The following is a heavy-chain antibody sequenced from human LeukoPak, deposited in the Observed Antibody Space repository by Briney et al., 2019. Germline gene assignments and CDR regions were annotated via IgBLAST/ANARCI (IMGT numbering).Heavy chain of an antibody. CDR2: IKSDGSST. D-gene: IGHD2-8*02. CDR3: ARDQIYCTGGYCYFDL. Sequence: PGGSLRLSCAASGFTFSSYWMHWVRQAPGKGLVWVSRIKSDGSSTSYADSVKGRFTISRDNAKNTLYLQMNGVRAEDTAVYYCARDQIYCTGGYCYFDLWGRGTVVTVSS. V-gene: IGHV3-74*01. CDR1: GFTFSSYW. J-gene: IGHJ4*02.